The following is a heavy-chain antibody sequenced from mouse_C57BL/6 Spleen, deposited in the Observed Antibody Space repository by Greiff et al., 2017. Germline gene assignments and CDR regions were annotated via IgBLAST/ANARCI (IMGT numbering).Heavy chain of an antibody. V-gene: IGHV1-15*01. D-gene: IGHD2-4*01. CDR1: GYAFTDYE. CDR2: IDPETGGT. Sequence: VQLQQSGAELVRPGASVTLSCKASGYAFTDYEMHWVKQTPVHGLEWIGAIDPETGGTAYNQKFKGKAILTADQSSSTAYMELRSLTSEDSAVYYCTREAMITTGYYAMDYWGQGTSVTVSS. CDR3: TREAMITTGYYAMDY. J-gene: IGHJ4*01.